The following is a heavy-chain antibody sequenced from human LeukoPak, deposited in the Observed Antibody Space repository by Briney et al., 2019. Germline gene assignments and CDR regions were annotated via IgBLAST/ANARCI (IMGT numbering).Heavy chain of an antibody. J-gene: IGHJ4*02. CDR2: ISGSGATT. D-gene: IGHD6-19*01. V-gene: IGHV3-23*01. Sequence: GGSLRLSCAASGFAFSSYAMRWVRQAPGKGLDWVSTISGSGATTNYADSVKGRFTISRDNSKNTLYLQMNSLRAEDTAVYYCAKDFLLRMAVAIDYWGQGTLVTVSS. CDR3: AKDFLLRMAVAIDY. CDR1: GFAFSSYA.